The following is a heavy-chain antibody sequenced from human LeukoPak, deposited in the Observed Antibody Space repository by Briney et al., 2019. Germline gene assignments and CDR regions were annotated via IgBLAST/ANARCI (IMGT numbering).Heavy chain of an antibody. CDR3: ARAQSSWTNDAFDI. D-gene: IGHD6-13*01. J-gene: IGHJ3*02. Sequence: PSETLSLTCAVYGVSFSGYYWSWIRQPPGKGLEWIGEINHSGSTNYNPSLKSRVTISVDTSKNQFSLKLSSVTAADTAVYYCARAQSSWTNDAFDIWGQGTMVTVSS. CDR2: INHSGST. V-gene: IGHV4-34*01. CDR1: GVSFSGYY.